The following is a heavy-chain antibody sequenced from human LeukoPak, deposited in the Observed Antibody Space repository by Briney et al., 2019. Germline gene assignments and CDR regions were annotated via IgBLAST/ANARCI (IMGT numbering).Heavy chain of an antibody. D-gene: IGHD2-2*01. J-gene: IGHJ5*02. Sequence: GGSLRLSCAASGFTYSNAWMSWVRQAPGKGLEWVGRIKSKTNGGTTDYAAPVKGRFTTSRDDSKNTLYLQMNSLKTEDTAVYYCTTSEGIVVVPAANGAEDWFDPWGQGTLVTVSS. CDR1: GFTYSNAW. CDR3: TTSEGIVVVPAANGAEDWFDP. V-gene: IGHV3-15*01. CDR2: IKSKTNGGTT.